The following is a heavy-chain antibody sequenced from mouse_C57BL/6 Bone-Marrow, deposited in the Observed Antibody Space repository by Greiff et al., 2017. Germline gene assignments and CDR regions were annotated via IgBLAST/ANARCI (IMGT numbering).Heavy chain of an antibody. D-gene: IGHD1-1*01. J-gene: IGHJ4*01. V-gene: IGHV14-4*01. Sequence: EVQLQQSGAELVRPGASVKLSCTASGFNIKDDYMHWVKQRPEQGLEWIGWIDPENGDTEYASKFQGKATITADTSSNTAYLQLSSLTSEDTAVYYCTTLLITTWDYWGQGTSVTVAS. CDR3: TTLLITTWDY. CDR2: IDPENGDT. CDR1: GFNIKDDY.